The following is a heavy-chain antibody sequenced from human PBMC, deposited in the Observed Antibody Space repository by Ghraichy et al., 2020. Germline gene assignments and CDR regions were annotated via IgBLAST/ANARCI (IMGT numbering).Heavy chain of an antibody. J-gene: IGHJ4*02. CDR2: IKQDGSEK. D-gene: IGHD6-19*01. CDR3: GTDEGSGWYGRGMGNFDY. V-gene: IGHV3-7*04. Sequence: GSLSLSCAASGFTFSSYWMSWVRQAPGKGLEWVANIKQDGSEKYYVDSVKGKFTISRDNAKNSLYLQMNSLRAEDTAVYYCGTDEGSGWYGRGMGNFDYWGQGTLVTGSS. CDR1: GFTFSSYW.